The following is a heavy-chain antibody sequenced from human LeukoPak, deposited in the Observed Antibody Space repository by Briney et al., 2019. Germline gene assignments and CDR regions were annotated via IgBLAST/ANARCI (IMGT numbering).Heavy chain of an antibody. J-gene: IGHJ4*02. D-gene: IGHD3-9*01. CDR1: GFTFSSYS. CDR2: ISSSSSYI. Sequence: GGSLRLSCAASGFTFSSYSMNWVRQAPGKGLEWVSSISSSSSYIYYADSVKGRFAISRDNAKNSLYLQMNSLRAEDTAVYYCASGLVYDILTGPLDYWGQGTLVTVSS. CDR3: ASGLVYDILTGPLDY. V-gene: IGHV3-21*01.